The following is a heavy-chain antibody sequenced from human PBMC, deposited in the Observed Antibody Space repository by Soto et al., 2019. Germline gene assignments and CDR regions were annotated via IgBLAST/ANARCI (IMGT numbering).Heavy chain of an antibody. CDR2: ISYEGSNT. J-gene: IGHJ4*01. CDR3: APTRYDYGDDAVGY. D-gene: IGHD4-17*01. CDR1: GFTFDTYG. V-gene: IGHV3-30-3*01. Sequence: QVHLVESGGGVVQPGKSLRLSCVASGFTFDTYGIHWVRQAPGKGLQWVALISYEGSNTYYADSVRGRFTISRDNSKNTVYLHMNTLSTEDTAVYYCAPTRYDYGDDAVGYWGQGTLVTVSS.